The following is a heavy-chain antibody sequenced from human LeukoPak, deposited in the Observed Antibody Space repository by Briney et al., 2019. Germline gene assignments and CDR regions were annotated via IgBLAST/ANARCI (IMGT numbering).Heavy chain of an antibody. CDR2: INSDGSST. D-gene: IGHD6-19*01. CDR3: ARDGSSGWYGYNWFDP. V-gene: IGHV3-74*01. CDR1: GFTFSSYW. J-gene: IGHJ5*02. Sequence: PGGSLRLSCAASGFTFSSYWMHWVRQAPGKGLVWVSRINSDGSSTSYADSVKGRFTISRDNAKNTLYLQMNSLRAEDTAVYYCARDGSSGWYGYNWFDPWGQGTLVTVSP.